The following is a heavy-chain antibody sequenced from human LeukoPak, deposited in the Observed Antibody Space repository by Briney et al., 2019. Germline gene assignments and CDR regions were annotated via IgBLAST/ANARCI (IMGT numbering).Heavy chain of an antibody. Sequence: PGGSLRLSCAASGFTFSSYGMHWVRQAPGKGLEWVAAISYDGSDKYYTDSVKGRFTISRVNSENTLYLQMNSLRAEDTAIHYCAKVKEDRYYNSRGFYLDYWGQGTLVTVSS. CDR3: AKVKEDRYYNSRGFYLDY. D-gene: IGHD3-22*01. V-gene: IGHV3-30*18. CDR1: GFTFSSYG. CDR2: ISYDGSDK. J-gene: IGHJ4*02.